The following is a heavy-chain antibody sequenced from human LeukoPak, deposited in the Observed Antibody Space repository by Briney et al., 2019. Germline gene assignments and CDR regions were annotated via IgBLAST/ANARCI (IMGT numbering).Heavy chain of an antibody. CDR3: ARDVTRGLVNYYYYGMDV. CDR1: EFTFSNSW. J-gene: IGHJ6*02. Sequence: GGSLRLSCAVSEFTFSNSWSTWVRQAPGKGLEWVANIEGDGSKSHYVDSVKGRFTNSRDNAKKSLYLQMDNVRAEDTALYYCARDVTRGLVNYYYYGMDVWGQGTTVTVSS. CDR2: IEGDGSKS. D-gene: IGHD3/OR15-3a*01. V-gene: IGHV3-7*01.